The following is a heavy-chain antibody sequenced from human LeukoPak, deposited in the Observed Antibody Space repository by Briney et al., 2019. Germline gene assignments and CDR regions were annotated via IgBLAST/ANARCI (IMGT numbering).Heavy chain of an antibody. J-gene: IGHJ4*02. Sequence: GASVKVSRKASGYTFTGYYMHWVRQAPGQGLEWMGWINPNSGGTNYAQKFQGRVTMTRDTSISTAYMELSRLRSDDTAVYYCARAEYSYGYGFDYWGQGTLVTVSS. CDR3: ARAEYSYGYGFDY. CDR1: GYTFTGYY. D-gene: IGHD5-18*01. V-gene: IGHV1-2*02. CDR2: INPNSGGT.